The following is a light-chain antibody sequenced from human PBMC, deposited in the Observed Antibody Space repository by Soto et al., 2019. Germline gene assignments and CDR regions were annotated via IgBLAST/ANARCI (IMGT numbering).Light chain of an antibody. CDR3: QQYSSSPRT. J-gene: IGKJ5*01. CDR2: DAS. CDR1: QTISSGF. V-gene: IGKV3-20*01. Sequence: EIVLTQSPGILYLSPGDRATLSCRASQTISSGFLAWYQQKVGQAPRLLIYDASNRATDVPDRFSGSGSGTDFSLTISRLEPEDFAVYHCQQYSSSPRTFGQGTRLEIK.